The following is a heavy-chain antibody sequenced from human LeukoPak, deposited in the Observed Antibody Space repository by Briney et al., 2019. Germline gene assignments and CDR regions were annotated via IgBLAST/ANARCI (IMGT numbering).Heavy chain of an antibody. D-gene: IGHD6-19*01. V-gene: IGHV3-21*01. J-gene: IGHJ4*02. CDR1: GFTFSSYS. CDR2: ISSSSSYI. Sequence: GGSLRLSCAASGFTFSSYSMNWVRQAPGKGLEWVSSISSSSSYIYYADSVKGRFTISRDNAKNSLYLQMNSLRAEDTAVYYCARGSGYSSGWYKGWGQGTLVTVSS. CDR3: ARGSGYSSGWYKG.